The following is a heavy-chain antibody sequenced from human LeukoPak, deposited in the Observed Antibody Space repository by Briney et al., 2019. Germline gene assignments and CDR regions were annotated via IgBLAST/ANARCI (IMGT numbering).Heavy chain of an antibody. CDR3: ARGSSKGHYYYGMDV. V-gene: IGHV1-8*01. Sequence: ASVKVSCKASGYTFTSYDFNWVRQATGQRPEWMGWMSPNSGDTGYAQKFQDRVTMTRNTSISTAYMELSSLRSDDTAVYYCARGSSKGHYYYGMDVWGQGTTVTVSS. D-gene: IGHD6-6*01. CDR1: GYTFTSYD. CDR2: MSPNSGDT. J-gene: IGHJ6*02.